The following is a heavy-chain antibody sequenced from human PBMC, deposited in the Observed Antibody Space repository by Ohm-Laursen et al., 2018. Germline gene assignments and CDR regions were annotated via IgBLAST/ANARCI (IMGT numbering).Heavy chain of an antibody. J-gene: IGHJ4*02. V-gene: IGHV4-61*08. Sequence: SDTLSLTCTVSGGSISSGGYYWSWIRQHPGKGLEWIGEINHSGSTNYNPSLKSRVTISVDTSKNQFSLRLTSVTAADTAIYYCAGDSLAVDYWGQGTRVTVSS. CDR3: AGDSLAVDY. CDR1: GGSISSGGYY. CDR2: INHSGST.